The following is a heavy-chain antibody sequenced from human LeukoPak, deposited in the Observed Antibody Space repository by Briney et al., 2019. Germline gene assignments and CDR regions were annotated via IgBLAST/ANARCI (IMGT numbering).Heavy chain of an antibody. CDR1: GYSFTSYW. J-gene: IGHJ3*02. D-gene: IGHD2-21*02. V-gene: IGHV5-51*01. Sequence: GESLKISCKGSGYSFTSYWIGWVRQMPGKGLEWMGIIYPGDSDTRYSPSFQGQATISADKSISTAYLQWSSLKASDTAMYYCARKPAYCGGDCYPGVAFDIWGQGTMVTVSS. CDR3: ARKPAYCGGDCYPGVAFDI. CDR2: IYPGDSDT.